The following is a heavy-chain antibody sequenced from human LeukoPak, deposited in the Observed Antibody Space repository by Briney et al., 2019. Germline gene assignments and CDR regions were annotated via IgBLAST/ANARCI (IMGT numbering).Heavy chain of an antibody. CDR2: ISSSGSTI. Sequence: PGGSLRLSCAASGFTFSSYEMNWVRQAPGKGLEWVSYISSSGSTIYYADSVKGRFTISRDNSKNTLYLQMNSLRAEDTALYYCAIVGATSDYWGQGTLVTVSS. D-gene: IGHD1-26*01. CDR3: AIVGATSDY. CDR1: GFTFSSYE. J-gene: IGHJ4*02. V-gene: IGHV3-48*03.